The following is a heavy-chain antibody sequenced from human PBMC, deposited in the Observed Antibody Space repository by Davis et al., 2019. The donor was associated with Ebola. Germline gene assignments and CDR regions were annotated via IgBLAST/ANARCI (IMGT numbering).Heavy chain of an antibody. Sequence: ASVKVSCKTSGYTFKNYAISWVRQAPGQGLEWMGWISPYNGNTNYAQILQGRVTMTTDTSTGTAYMELRSLGSDDTAVYFCARTSIVGTTTTASDIWGQGTKVTVSS. CDR3: ARTSIVGTTTTASDI. D-gene: IGHD1-26*01. CDR2: ISPYNGNT. CDR1: GYTFKNYA. J-gene: IGHJ3*02. V-gene: IGHV1-18*01.